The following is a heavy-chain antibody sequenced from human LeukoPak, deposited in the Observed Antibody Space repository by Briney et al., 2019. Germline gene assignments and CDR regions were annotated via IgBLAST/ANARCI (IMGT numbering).Heavy chain of an antibody. Sequence: KPSETLSLTCTVSGGAIIGYYWSWIRQPPGKGLEWIGYIYYAGNTIYNPSLNSRVTISIDTSKNHLYLRLSSVTAADTAVYYCARHDDIAILRNGLDVWGHGTTVSVSS. CDR2: IYYAGNT. V-gene: IGHV4-59*08. J-gene: IGHJ6*02. D-gene: IGHD6-13*01. CDR3: ARHDDIAILRNGLDV. CDR1: GGAIIGYY.